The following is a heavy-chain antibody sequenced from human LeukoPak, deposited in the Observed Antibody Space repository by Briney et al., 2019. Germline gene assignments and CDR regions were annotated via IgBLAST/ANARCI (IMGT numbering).Heavy chain of an antibody. CDR2: ISAYNGNT. D-gene: IGHD6-13*01. V-gene: IGHV1-18*01. Sequence: GASVKVSCKASGYTFTSYGISWVRQAPGQGLEWMGWISAYNGNTNYAQKLQGRVTMTTDTSTSTAYMELRSLRSDDTAVYYCARGRLIAAPKDYYYMDVWGKGTTVTVSS. J-gene: IGHJ6*03. CDR3: ARGRLIAAPKDYYYMDV. CDR1: GYTFTSYG.